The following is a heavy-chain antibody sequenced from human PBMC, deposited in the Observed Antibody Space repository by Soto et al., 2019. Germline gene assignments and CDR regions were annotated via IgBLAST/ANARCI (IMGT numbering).Heavy chain of an antibody. CDR1: GGSISSYY. D-gene: IGHD3-10*01. J-gene: IGHJ4*02. CDR3: ARGGYYYGSGSFFPPFDY. V-gene: IGHV4-59*01. Sequence: PSDTLSLTCTVSGGSISSYYWSWIRQPPGKGLEWIGYIYYSVSTNYNPSLKSRVTISVDTSKNQFSLKLSSVTAADTAVYYCARGGYYYGSGSFFPPFDYWGQGTLVTVSS. CDR2: IYYSVST.